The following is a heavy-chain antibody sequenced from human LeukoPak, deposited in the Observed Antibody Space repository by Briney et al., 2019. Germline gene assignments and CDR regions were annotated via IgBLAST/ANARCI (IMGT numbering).Heavy chain of an antibody. CDR2: IIPIFGTA. V-gene: IGHV1-69*05. J-gene: IGHJ5*02. D-gene: IGHD6-13*01. CDR1: GHIFTNYG. CDR3: AGVWSSSWYGGFDP. Sequence: SVKVSCKASGHIFTNYGVSWVRQAPGQGLEWMGGIIPIFGTANYAQKFQGRVTITTDESTSTAYMELSSLRSEDTAVYYCAGVWSSSWYGGFDPWGQGTLVTVSS.